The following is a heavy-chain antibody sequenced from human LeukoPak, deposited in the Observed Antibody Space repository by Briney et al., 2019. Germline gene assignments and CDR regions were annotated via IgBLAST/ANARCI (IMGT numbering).Heavy chain of an antibody. Sequence: SETLSLTCTVSGGSISSSYWNWIRQPPGKGLEWIGYIYYSGSTNYDPSLKRRVTISVDTSKNKFSLRLSSVTAADTAAYYCARPMITKWGSEEVFDIWGQGT. V-gene: IGHV4-59*08. D-gene: IGHD7-27*01. CDR1: GGSISSSY. CDR3: ARPMITKWGSEEVFDI. J-gene: IGHJ3*02. CDR2: IYYSGST.